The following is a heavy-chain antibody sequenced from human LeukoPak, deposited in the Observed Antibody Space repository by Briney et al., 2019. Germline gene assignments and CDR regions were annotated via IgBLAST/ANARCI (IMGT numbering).Heavy chain of an antibody. D-gene: IGHD3-9*01. CDR1: GFTFSSYA. CDR2: ISGSGGST. V-gene: IGHV3-23*01. J-gene: IGHJ4*02. Sequence: PGGSLRLSCAASGFTFSSYAMSWVRQAPGKGLEWVSAISGSGGSTYYADSVKGRFTISRDNSKNTLYLQMNSLRAEDTAVYYCAPKPPEILTGRQDPYWGQGTLVTVSS. CDR3: APKPPEILTGRQDPY.